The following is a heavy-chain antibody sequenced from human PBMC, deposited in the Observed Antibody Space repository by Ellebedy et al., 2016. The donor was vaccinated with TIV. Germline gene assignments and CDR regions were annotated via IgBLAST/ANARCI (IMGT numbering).Heavy chain of an antibody. D-gene: IGHD4-23*01. V-gene: IGHV3-11*06. Sequence: PGGSLRLSCAGSGFTFSDYYMSWVRQAPGMGLECVSYISTSSTYTNYADSVKGRFTISRDNAKNALYLQMKSLRAEDTAVYYCVRVLYGGNSAPIGYWGQGTLVTVSS. CDR3: VRVLYGGNSAPIGY. CDR2: ISTSSTYT. CDR1: GFTFSDYY. J-gene: IGHJ4*02.